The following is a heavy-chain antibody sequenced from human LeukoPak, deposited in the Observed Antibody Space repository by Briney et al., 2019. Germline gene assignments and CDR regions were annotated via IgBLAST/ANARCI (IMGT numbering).Heavy chain of an antibody. V-gene: IGHV4-59*01. J-gene: IGHJ6*02. CDR3: ASPIAVAGTWGYYYGMDV. CDR1: GGSINSYY. D-gene: IGHD6-19*01. CDR2: IYYSGST. Sequence: SETLSLTCTVSGGSINSYYWSWIRQPPGKGLEWIAYIYYSGSTSYNPSLKSRVTISVDTSKNQFSLKLSSVTAADTAVYYCASPIAVAGTWGYYYGMDVWGQGTTVTVSS.